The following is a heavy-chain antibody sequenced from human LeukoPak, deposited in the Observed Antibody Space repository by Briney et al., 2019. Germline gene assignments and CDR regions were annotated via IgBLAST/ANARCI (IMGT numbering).Heavy chain of an antibody. CDR3: AKGIEVVVAATSSYYYGMDV. CDR1: GFTFSIYV. J-gene: IGHJ6*02. D-gene: IGHD2-15*01. Sequence: GGSLRLSCVASGFTFSIYVMSWVRQAPGKGLEWVSSITGNGGSTYYTDSVKGRFTTSRDNSKNTLYLQMNSLRAEDTAVYYCAKGIEVVVAATSSYYYGMDVWGQGTTVTVSS. V-gene: IGHV3-23*01. CDR2: ITGNGGST.